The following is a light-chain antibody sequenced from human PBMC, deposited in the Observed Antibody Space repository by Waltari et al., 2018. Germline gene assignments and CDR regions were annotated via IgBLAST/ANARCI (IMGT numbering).Light chain of an antibody. CDR1: QSVLHSPVNKDY. J-gene: IGKJ2*01. CDR3: QQYHSPPYT. CDR2: WAS. Sequence: DIVMTQSPDSLAVSLGERATINCKSSQSVLHSPVNKDYLAWFQQRPGQPPKLLIYWASTRESGVPDRFSGSGSGTDFTLTISSLRAEDVAVYYCQQYHSPPYTFGQGTKQEIK. V-gene: IGKV4-1*01.